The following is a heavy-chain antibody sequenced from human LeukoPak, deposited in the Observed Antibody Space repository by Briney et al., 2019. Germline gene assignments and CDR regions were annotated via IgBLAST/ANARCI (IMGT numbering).Heavy chain of an antibody. CDR1: GGSISSYY. J-gene: IGHJ4*02. CDR2: IYYRGST. V-gene: IGHV4-59*01. D-gene: IGHD4-23*01. Sequence: SETLSLTCTISGGSISSYYWSWIRQPPGKGLEWIGDIYYRGSTNYNPSLKSRVSTSVDTSKNQFSLKLSSLTSADTAVYYCARDLDDGGNSVYYFDNWGQGTLVTVSS. CDR3: ARDLDDGGNSVYYFDN.